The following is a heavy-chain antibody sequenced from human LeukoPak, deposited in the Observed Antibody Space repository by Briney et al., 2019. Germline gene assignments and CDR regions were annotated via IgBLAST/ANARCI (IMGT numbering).Heavy chain of an antibody. CDR2: ISGSGGST. Sequence: GGSLRLSCAASGFTFSSYAMSWVRQAPGKGLEWVSAISGSGGSTYYADSVRGRFTISRDNFKNTPYLQMNSLRAEDTAVYYCAKDLQYEGVWGQGALVTVSS. V-gene: IGHV3-23*01. J-gene: IGHJ4*02. D-gene: IGHD2-8*01. CDR3: AKDLQYEGV. CDR1: GFTFSSYA.